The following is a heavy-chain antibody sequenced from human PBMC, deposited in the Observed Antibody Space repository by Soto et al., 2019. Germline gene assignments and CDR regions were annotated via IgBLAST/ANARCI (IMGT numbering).Heavy chain of an antibody. CDR3: SKGRPRYSGLDTDFDA. V-gene: IGHV3-9*01. CDR1: GFTFDEHS. Sequence: SLRLSCTVSGFTFDEHSMHWVRQAPGKGLEWVSGINYNGGRVAYVDSVRGRFTIARDNATNSLFLQMNSLRREDTGLYFCSKGRPRYSGLDTDFDAWGHGTPVTVSS. CDR2: INYNGGRV. J-gene: IGHJ4*01. D-gene: IGHD5-12*01.